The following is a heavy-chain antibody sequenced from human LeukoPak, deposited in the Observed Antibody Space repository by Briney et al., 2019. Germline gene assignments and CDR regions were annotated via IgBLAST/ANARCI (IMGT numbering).Heavy chain of an antibody. CDR3: ANLTH. J-gene: IGHJ4*02. D-gene: IGHD2-21*02. Sequence: GGSLRLSCAASGFTFSSYWMHWVRQAPGKGLEWVSYISRTGNIVYYADSVKGRFTISRDNAKDSLFLQMDSLRDEDTAVYYCANLTHWGQGILVTVSS. CDR1: GFTFSSYW. CDR2: ISRTGNIV. V-gene: IGHV3-48*02.